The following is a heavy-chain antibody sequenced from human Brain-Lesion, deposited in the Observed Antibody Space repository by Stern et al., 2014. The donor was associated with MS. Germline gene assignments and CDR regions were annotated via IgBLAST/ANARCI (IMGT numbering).Heavy chain of an antibody. V-gene: IGHV4-31*03. CDR1: GDSINSGGHY. D-gene: IGHD1-26*01. Sequence: VQLVESGPGLVKPSQTLSLTCTVSGDSINSGGHYWSWIRQRPGKGLEWIGYIYNSGATFYSPSLKGRVTISLDTSKNQCSLTLSSVTAADTAIYYCASRWSGTYYGQNWFDPWGQGSLVTVSS. CDR3: ASRWSGTYYGQNWFDP. CDR2: IYNSGAT. J-gene: IGHJ5*02.